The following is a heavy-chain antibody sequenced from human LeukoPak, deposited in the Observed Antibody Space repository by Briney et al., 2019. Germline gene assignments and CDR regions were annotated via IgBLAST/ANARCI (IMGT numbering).Heavy chain of an antibody. V-gene: IGHV1-69*13. CDR1: GYTFTSYG. CDR2: IIPIFGTA. J-gene: IGHJ6*02. Sequence: ASVKVSCKASGYTFTSYGISWVRQAPGQGLEWMGGIIPIFGTANYAQKFQGRVTIIADESTSTAYMELSSLKSEDTAVYYCARAIAAAGGPFYYYYDMDVWGQGTTVTVSS. D-gene: IGHD6-13*01. CDR3: ARAIAAAGGPFYYYYDMDV.